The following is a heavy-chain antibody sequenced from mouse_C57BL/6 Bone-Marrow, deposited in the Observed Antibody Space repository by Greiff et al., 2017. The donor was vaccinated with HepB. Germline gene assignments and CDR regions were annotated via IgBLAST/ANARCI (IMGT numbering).Heavy chain of an antibody. J-gene: IGHJ1*03. V-gene: IGHV1-55*01. D-gene: IGHD2-2*01. CDR1: GYTFTSYW. Sequence: QVQLQQPGAELVKPGASVKMSCKASGYTFTSYWITWVKQRPGQGLEWIGDIYPGSGSTNYNEKFKSKATLTVDTSSSTAYVQLSSLTSEDSAVYYCARNLLWLRYWYFDVWGTGATVTVSS. CDR2: IYPGSGST. CDR3: ARNLLWLRYWYFDV.